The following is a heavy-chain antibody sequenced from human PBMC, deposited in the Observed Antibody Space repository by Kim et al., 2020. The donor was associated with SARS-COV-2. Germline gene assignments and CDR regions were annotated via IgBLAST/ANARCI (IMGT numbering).Heavy chain of an antibody. CDR1: GGSFSGYY. CDR3: AREGDILTGYYNEDDY. D-gene: IGHD3-9*01. Sequence: SETLSLTCAVYGGSFSGYYWSWIRQPPGKGLEWIGEINHSGSTNYNPSLKSRVTISVDTSKNQFSLKLSSVTAADTAVYYCAREGDILTGYYNEDDYWGQGTLVTVSS. CDR2: INHSGST. V-gene: IGHV4-34*01. J-gene: IGHJ4*02.